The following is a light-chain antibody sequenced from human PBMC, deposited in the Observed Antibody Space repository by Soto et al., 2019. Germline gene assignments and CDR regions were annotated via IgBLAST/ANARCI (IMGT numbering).Light chain of an antibody. J-gene: IGKJ1*01. CDR3: QQYGSSPRT. V-gene: IGKV3-20*01. CDR2: GAS. Sequence: EIVLTQSPGTLSLSPGERATLSCRASQSVSSSFLARYQQIPGQAPRVLIYGASSRATGIPDRFSGSGSGTDFTLTISRLEPEDFAVYYCQQYGSSPRTFGQGTKVEIK. CDR1: QSVSSSF.